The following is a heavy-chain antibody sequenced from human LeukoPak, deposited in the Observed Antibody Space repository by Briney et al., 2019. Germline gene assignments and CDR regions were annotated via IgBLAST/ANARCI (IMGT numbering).Heavy chain of an antibody. Sequence: GGSLRLSCEASGFTFRSYWMHWVRQAPGKGLVWVSRINSDGINTSYADSVKGRFTISRDNAKNTLNLQMNSLRAEDTAVYYCARDLGQYYDTSDNWFDPWGQGTLVTVSS. D-gene: IGHD3-22*01. CDR2: INSDGINT. J-gene: IGHJ5*02. CDR1: GFTFRSYW. V-gene: IGHV3-74*01. CDR3: ARDLGQYYDTSDNWFDP.